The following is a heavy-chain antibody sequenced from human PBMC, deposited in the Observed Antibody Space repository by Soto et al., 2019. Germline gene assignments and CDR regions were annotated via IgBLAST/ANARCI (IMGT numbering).Heavy chain of an antibody. CDR3: ASTYSTSWYWFDP. Sequence: QVTVKESGPVLVQPTETLTLTCTVSGFSLSNAGLGVSWIRQPPGKALEWLAHIFSNDEKSYITSLKSRLTISNDTSKSQVVLTMTNMDPVDTATYYCASTYSTSWYWFDPWGQGTLVTVSS. V-gene: IGHV2-26*04. J-gene: IGHJ5*02. D-gene: IGHD6-13*01. CDR2: IFSNDEK. CDR1: GFSLSNAGLG.